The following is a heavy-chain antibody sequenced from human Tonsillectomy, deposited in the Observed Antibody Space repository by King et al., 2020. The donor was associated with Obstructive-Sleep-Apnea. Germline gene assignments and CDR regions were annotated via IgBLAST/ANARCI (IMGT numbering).Heavy chain of an antibody. CDR1: GYSFTSYW. J-gene: IGHJ3*02. Sequence: QLVQSGAEVKKAGESLKISCKGSGYSFTSYWIAWVRQMPGKGLEWMGIIYPGDSDTRYSPSFQGQVTISADKSISTAYLQWSSLKASDTAMYYCARPPCSTIRCPHDAFDIWGRGTMVTVSS. D-gene: IGHD2-2*01. V-gene: IGHV5-51*01. CDR2: IYPGDSDT. CDR3: ARPPCSTIRCPHDAFDI.